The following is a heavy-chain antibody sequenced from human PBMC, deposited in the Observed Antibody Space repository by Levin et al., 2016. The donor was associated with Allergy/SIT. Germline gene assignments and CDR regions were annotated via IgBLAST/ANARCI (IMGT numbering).Heavy chain of an antibody. D-gene: IGHD6-19*01. J-gene: IGHJ4*02. V-gene: IGHV3-23*01. Sequence: GESLKISCAASGFTFSSYAMSWVRQAPGKGLEWVSAISGSGGSTYYADSVNGRFTISRDNSKNTLYLQMNSLRAEDTAVYYCAKFSVASGWLLGAFFDYWGQGTLVTVSS. CDR1: GFTFSSYA. CDR2: ISGSGGST. CDR3: AKFSVASGWLLGAFFDY.